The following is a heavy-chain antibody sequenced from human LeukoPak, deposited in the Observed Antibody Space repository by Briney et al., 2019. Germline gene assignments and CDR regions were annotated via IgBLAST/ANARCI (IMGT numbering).Heavy chain of an antibody. CDR2: INTDSGGA. D-gene: IGHD1-26*01. CDR3: ARDFTSTPNWEFDY. CDR1: GYTFVDYS. Sequence: GASVKVSCKASGYTFVDYSIHWVRQAPGQGLEWIGRINTDSGGAEYEQKFQGRVIMTRDTSISTAYVEVSGLTSDDTAVYYCARDFTSTPNWEFDYWGQGTLVTVSS. V-gene: IGHV1-2*06. J-gene: IGHJ4*02.